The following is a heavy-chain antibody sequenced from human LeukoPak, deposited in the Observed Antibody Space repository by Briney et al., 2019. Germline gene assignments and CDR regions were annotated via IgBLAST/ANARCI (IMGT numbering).Heavy chain of an antibody. J-gene: IGHJ4*02. D-gene: IGHD3-10*01. V-gene: IGHV5-10-1*01. CDR2: IDPSDSYT. CDR3: ASLRPPFGVEDFDY. CDR1: GYSFTSYW. Sequence: GESLKISCKGSGYSFTSYWITWVRQMPGKGLGWMGRIDPSDSYTNYSPSFQGHVIISADKSISTAYLQWSSLKASDTAMYYCASLRPPFGVEDFDYWGQGTLVTVSS.